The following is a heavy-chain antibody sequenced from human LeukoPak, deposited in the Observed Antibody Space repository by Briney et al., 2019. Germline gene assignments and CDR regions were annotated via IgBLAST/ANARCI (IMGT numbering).Heavy chain of an antibody. V-gene: IGHV6-1*01. CDR2: TYHRSKWFS. CDR3: ARTRGFFDS. Sequence: SQTLSLTCAISGDSVSSNSAAWNRIRQSPSRGLEWLGRTYHRSKWFSEYAVSVKSRITINPDTSKNQFSLQLNSVTPEDTAVYYCARTRGFFDSWGQGTLVTVSS. CDR1: GDSVSSNSAA. J-gene: IGHJ4*02. D-gene: IGHD3-10*01.